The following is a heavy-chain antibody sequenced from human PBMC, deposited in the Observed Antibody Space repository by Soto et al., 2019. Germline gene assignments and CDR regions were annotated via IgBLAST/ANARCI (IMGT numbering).Heavy chain of an antibody. V-gene: IGHV3-30*18. CDR2: ISNDGNHE. CDR1: GFTFSAFG. CDR3: AKTIKTFGGSSTGRGALLDY. J-gene: IGHJ4*02. Sequence: QVQLVESGGGVVQPGRSLRLSCAASGFTFSAFGMHWVRQAPGKGLEWVAVISNDGNHEYYADSVKGRFSISRDNSKNTFYLQMNSLSSEDTAVYFCAKTIKTFGGSSTGRGALLDYWGQGILVTVSS. D-gene: IGHD3-16*01.